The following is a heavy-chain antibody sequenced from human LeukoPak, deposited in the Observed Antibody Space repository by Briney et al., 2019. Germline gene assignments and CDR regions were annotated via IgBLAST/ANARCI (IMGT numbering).Heavy chain of an antibody. CDR3: AHRTKGGTYRTFDI. CDR1: GFSLSTSGVG. J-gene: IGHJ3*02. CDR2: IYWDDNK. Sequence: SGPTLVNPTQTLTLTCTFSGFSLSTSGVGVGWIRQPPGKALEWLALIYWDDNKRYSPSLKSRLTITKDTSKNQVVLTMTNMDPVGTATYYCAHRTKGGTYRTFDIWGQGTMVTVSS. D-gene: IGHD1-26*01. V-gene: IGHV2-5*02.